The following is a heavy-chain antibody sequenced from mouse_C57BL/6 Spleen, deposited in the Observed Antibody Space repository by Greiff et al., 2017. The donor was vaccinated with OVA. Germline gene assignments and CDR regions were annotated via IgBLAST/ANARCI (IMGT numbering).Heavy chain of an antibody. Sequence: EVQLQESGGGLVKPGGSLKLSCAASGFTFSDYGMHWVRQAPEKGLEWVAYISSGSSTIYYADTVKGRFTISRDNAKNTLFLQMTSLRSEDTAMYYCARGLSNWYFDVWGTGTTVTVSS. J-gene: IGHJ1*03. V-gene: IGHV5-17*01. CDR1: GFTFSDYG. CDR2: ISSGSSTI. CDR3: ARGLSNWYFDV.